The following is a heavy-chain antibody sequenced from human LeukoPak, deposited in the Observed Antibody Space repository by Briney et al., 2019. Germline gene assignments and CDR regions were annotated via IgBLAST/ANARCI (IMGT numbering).Heavy chain of an antibody. J-gene: IGHJ4*02. Sequence: ASVKVSCKVSGYTLTELSMHWVRQAPGQGLEWMGWINPNSGGTNYAQKFQGRVTMTRDTSISTAYMELSRLRSDDTAVYYCVRAWDSEIDYWGQGTLVTVSS. CDR3: VRAWDSEIDY. D-gene: IGHD1-26*01. V-gene: IGHV1-2*02. CDR2: INPNSGGT. CDR1: GYTLTELS.